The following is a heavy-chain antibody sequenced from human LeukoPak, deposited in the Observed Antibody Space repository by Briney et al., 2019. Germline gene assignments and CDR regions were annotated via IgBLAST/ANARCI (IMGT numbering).Heavy chain of an antibody. D-gene: IGHD3-22*01. Sequence: SSETLCLTCAVSGYSISSGYYWGWIRQPPGKGLEWIGSIYHSGSTYYNPSLKSRVTISVDTSKNQFSLKLSSVTAADTAVYYCAGTYYDSSGYIFDYWGQGTLVTVSS. V-gene: IGHV4-38-2*01. CDR1: GYSISSGYY. CDR3: AGTYYDSSGYIFDY. J-gene: IGHJ4*02. CDR2: IYHSGST.